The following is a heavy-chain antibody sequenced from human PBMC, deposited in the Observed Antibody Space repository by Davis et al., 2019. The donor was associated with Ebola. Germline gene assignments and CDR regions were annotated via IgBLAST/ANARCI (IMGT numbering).Heavy chain of an antibody. J-gene: IGHJ5*02. CDR3: ARHAIVVVVASTPGWFDP. V-gene: IGHV4-61*01. CDR2: IYYSGST. CDR1: GGSVSSGSYY. D-gene: IGHD2-15*01. Sequence: PSETLSLTCTVSGGSVSSGSYYWSWIRQPPGKGLEWIGYIYYSGSTNYNPSLKSRVTISVDTSKNQFSLKLSSVTAADTAAYYCARHAIVVVVASTPGWFDPWGQGTLVTVSS.